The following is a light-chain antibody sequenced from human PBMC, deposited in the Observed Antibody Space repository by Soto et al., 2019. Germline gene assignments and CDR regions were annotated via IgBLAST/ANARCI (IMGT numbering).Light chain of an antibody. Sequence: DTQMTQYTSTVAGSVGSRFTTTCRASQTISSWLAWYQQKPGKAPKLLIYKASTLKSGVPSRFSGSGSGTEFTLTISSLQPDDLATYYCQHYNSYSEAFGQGTKVDI. V-gene: IGKV1-5*03. CDR3: QHYNSYSEA. J-gene: IGKJ1*01. CDR1: QTISSW. CDR2: KAS.